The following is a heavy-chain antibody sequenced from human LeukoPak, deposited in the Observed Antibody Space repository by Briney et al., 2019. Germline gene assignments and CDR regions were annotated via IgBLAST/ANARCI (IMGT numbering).Heavy chain of an antibody. CDR3: ARSVAWNKVWFDP. V-gene: IGHV3-30*03. CDR1: GFTFSNYV. CDR2: ISYDGTNK. D-gene: IGHD1/OR15-1a*01. J-gene: IGHJ5*02. Sequence: PGESLTLSCAASGFTFSNYVIHWVRQAPGKGLEWLAVISYDGTNKYYADFVKGRFTISRDHSQSTVDLQMNTLGGADTAVYYCARSVAWNKVWFDPWGQGTLVTVSS.